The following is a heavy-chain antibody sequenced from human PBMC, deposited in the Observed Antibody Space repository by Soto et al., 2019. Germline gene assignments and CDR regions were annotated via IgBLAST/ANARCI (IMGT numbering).Heavy chain of an antibody. D-gene: IGHD3-22*01. Sequence: PGGSLRLSCAASGFTFSSYAMHWVRQAPGKGLEWVAVISYDGSNKYYADSVKGRFTISRDNSKNTLYLQMNSLRAEDTAVYYCARDLAHDSSGYHPFDYWGQGTLVTVSS. CDR1: GFTFSSYA. CDR2: ISYDGSNK. J-gene: IGHJ4*02. V-gene: IGHV3-30-3*01. CDR3: ARDLAHDSSGYHPFDY.